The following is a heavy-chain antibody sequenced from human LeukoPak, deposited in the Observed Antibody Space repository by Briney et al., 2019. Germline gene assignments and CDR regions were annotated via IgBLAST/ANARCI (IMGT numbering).Heavy chain of an antibody. CDR1: GYTFTSYY. CDR2: INPSGGST. J-gene: IGHJ4*02. D-gene: IGHD5-18*01. V-gene: IGHV1-46*01. Sequence: ASVKVSCKASGYTFTSYYMHWVRQAPGQGLEWMGIINPSGGSTSYAQKFQGRVTMTRDTSTSTVYMELSSLRSKDTAVYYCARDEGSGTARYYFDYWGQGTLVTVSS. CDR3: ARDEGSGTARYYFDY.